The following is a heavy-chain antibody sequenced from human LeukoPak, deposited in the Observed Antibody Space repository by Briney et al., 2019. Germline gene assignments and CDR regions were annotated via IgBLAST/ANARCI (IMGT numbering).Heavy chain of an antibody. CDR2: INHSGST. CDR1: GGSFSGYY. CDR3: ARSFSATVTAVDY. J-gene: IGHJ4*02. Sequence: SETLSLTCAVYGGSFSGYYWSWIRQPPGKGLEWIGEINHSGSTNYNPSLKSRVTISVDTSKNQFSLKLSSVTAADTAVYYCARSFSATVTAVDYWGQGTLVTVSS. V-gene: IGHV4-34*01. D-gene: IGHD4-17*01.